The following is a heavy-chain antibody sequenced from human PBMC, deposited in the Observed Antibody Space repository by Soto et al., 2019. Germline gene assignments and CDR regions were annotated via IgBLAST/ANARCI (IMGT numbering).Heavy chain of an antibody. CDR3: TTGIYYDILTGYHNVAY. J-gene: IGHJ4*02. CDR2: IKSKTDGGTA. V-gene: IGHV3-15*01. Sequence: PGGSLRLSCGASGFNFSHPWMTWVRQAAGKGLEWVGRIKSKTDGGTADYAAPVKGRATISRDDSKSTVYLQMNSLKTEDTAVYYCTTGIYYDILTGYHNVAYWGQGALVTVSS. CDR1: GFNFSHPW. D-gene: IGHD3-9*01.